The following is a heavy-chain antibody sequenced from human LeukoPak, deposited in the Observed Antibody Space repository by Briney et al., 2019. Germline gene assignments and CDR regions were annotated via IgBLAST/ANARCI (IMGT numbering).Heavy chain of an antibody. Sequence: GVSLRLSCAASGFTFSSYAMSWVRQAPGKGLEWVSAISGSGGSTYYADSVKGRFTISRDNSKNTLYLQMNSLRAEDTAVYYCAKDVGGVPDAFDIWGQGTMVTVSS. CDR1: GFTFSSYA. CDR2: ISGSGGST. CDR3: AKDVGGVPDAFDI. D-gene: IGHD3-16*01. V-gene: IGHV3-23*01. J-gene: IGHJ3*02.